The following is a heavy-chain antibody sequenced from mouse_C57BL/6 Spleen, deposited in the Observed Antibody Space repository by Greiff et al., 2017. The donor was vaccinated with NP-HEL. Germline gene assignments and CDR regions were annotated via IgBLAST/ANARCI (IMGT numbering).Heavy chain of an antibody. CDR2: IYPRDGST. CDR3: ARSRVITTVVAPFAY. CDR1: GYTFTDHT. J-gene: IGHJ3*01. V-gene: IGHV1-78*01. Sequence: VQLQQSDAELVKPGASVKISCKVSGYTFTDHTIHWMKQRPEQGLEWIGYIYPRDGSTKYNEKFKGKATLTADKSSSTAYMQLNSLKSEDSAVYFCARSRVITTVVAPFAYWGQGTLVTVSA. D-gene: IGHD1-1*01.